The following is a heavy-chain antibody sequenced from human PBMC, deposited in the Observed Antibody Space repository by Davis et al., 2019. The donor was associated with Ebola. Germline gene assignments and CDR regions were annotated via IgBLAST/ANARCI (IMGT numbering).Heavy chain of an antibody. V-gene: IGHV4-59*05. CDR3: ARHGGLLWFGELLSPYYYDSSGYEYFDY. CDR2: IYYSGST. D-gene: IGHD3-22*01. J-gene: IGHJ4*02. CDR1: GGSISSYY. Sequence: SETLSLTCTVSGGSISSYYWSWIRQPPGKGLEWIGSIYYSGSTYYNPSLKSRVTISVDTSKNQFSLKLSSVTAADTAVYYCARHGGLLWFGELLSPYYYDSSGYEYFDYWGQGTLVTVSS.